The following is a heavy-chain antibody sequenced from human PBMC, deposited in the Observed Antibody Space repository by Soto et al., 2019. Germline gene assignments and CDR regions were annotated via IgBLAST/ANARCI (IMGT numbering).Heavy chain of an antibody. D-gene: IGHD6-19*01. V-gene: IGHV4-59*01. Sequence: SETLSLTCTVSGGSISSYYWSWIRQPPGKGLEWIGYIYYSGSTNYNPSLKSRVTISVDTSKNQFSLKLSSVTAADTAVYYCAGIYSSGWPGAEYFQHWGQGTLVTVSS. CDR3: AGIYSSGWPGAEYFQH. CDR1: GGSISSYY. CDR2: IYYSGST. J-gene: IGHJ1*01.